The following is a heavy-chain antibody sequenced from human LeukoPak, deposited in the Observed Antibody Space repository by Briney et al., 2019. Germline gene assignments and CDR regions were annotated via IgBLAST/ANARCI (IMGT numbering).Heavy chain of an antibody. CDR3: AKEGIPAAIPDY. J-gene: IGHJ4*02. V-gene: IGHV3-30*02. D-gene: IGHD2-2*02. Sequence: GGSLRLSCAASGFTFSSYGMHWVRQAPGKGLEWVAFIRYDGSNKYYADSVKGRFTISRDNSKNTLYLQMNSLRAEDTAVYYCAKEGIPAAIPDYWGQGTLVTVSS. CDR2: IRYDGSNK. CDR1: GFTFSSYG.